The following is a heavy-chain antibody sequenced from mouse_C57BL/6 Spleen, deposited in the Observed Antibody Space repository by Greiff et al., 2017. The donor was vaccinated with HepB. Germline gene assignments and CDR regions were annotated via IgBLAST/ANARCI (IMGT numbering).Heavy chain of an antibody. V-gene: IGHV1-55*01. CDR3: AREGYGSSYFDY. Sequence: VKLQQPGAELVKPGASVKMSCKASGYTFTSYWITWVKQRPGQGLEWIGDIYPGSGSTNYNEKFKSKATLTVDTSSSTAYMQLSSLTSEDSAVYYCAREGYGSSYFDYWGQGTTLTVSS. CDR1: GYTFTSYW. D-gene: IGHD1-1*01. J-gene: IGHJ2*01. CDR2: IYPGSGST.